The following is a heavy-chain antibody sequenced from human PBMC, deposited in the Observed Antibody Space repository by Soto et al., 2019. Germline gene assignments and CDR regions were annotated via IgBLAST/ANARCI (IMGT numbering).Heavy chain of an antibody. Sequence: EVQLLESGGGLVQPGGSLRLSCVGSGFFFSSYTMTWVRQAPGKGLEWVSSFSATSENTYYADSVRGRFTISRDNSKNTLFLKMNSLAAEDTAMYYCAKARDQQWVRLPFDYWGQGTRVIVSS. CDR1: GFFFSSYT. D-gene: IGHD6-19*01. V-gene: IGHV3-23*01. J-gene: IGHJ4*02. CDR2: FSATSENT. CDR3: AKARDQQWVRLPFDY.